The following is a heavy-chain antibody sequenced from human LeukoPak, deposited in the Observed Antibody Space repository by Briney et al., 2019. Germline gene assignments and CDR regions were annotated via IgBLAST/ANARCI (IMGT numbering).Heavy chain of an antibody. CDR3: ARVSVRGDFWSAPPPLDV. V-gene: IGHV1-46*01. CDR1: GYTFTSYY. D-gene: IGHD3-3*01. J-gene: IGHJ6*04. CDR2: INPSGGST. Sequence: ASVKVSCKASGYTFTSYYMHWVRQAPGQGLEWMGIINPSGGSTSYAQKFQGRVTMTRDTSTSTVYMELSSLRAEDTAVYYCARVSVRGDFWSAPPPLDVWGKGTTVTVSS.